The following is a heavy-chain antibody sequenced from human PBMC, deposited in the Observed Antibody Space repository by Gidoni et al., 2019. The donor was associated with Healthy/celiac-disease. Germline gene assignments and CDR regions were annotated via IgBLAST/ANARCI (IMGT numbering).Heavy chain of an antibody. CDR3: TTDLRSGYYRPYVY. CDR2: IKSKTDGGTT. J-gene: IGHJ4*02. CDR1: GFTFSNAW. D-gene: IGHD3-3*01. V-gene: IGHV3-15*01. Sequence: EVQLVESGGGLVKPGGSVRLACAASGFTFSNAWMSWVRQAPGKGLEWVGRIKSKTDGGTTDYAAPVKGRFTISRDDSKNTLYLQMNSLKTEDTAVYYCTTDLRSGYYRPYVYWGQGTLVTVSS.